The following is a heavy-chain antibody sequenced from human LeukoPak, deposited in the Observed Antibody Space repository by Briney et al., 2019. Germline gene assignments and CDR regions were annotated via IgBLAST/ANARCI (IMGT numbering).Heavy chain of an antibody. CDR2: IYYSGST. CDR1: GGSISSSSYY. D-gene: IGHD6-19*01. CDR3: ARHRSGYSSGWDHDY. V-gene: IGHV4-39*01. Sequence: SEPLSLTCTVCGGSISSSSYYWGWIRQPPGKGLEWIGSIYYSGSTYYNPSLKSRVTISVDTSKNQFSLKLSSVTAADTAVYYCARHRSGYSSGWDHDYWGQGTLVTVSS. J-gene: IGHJ4*02.